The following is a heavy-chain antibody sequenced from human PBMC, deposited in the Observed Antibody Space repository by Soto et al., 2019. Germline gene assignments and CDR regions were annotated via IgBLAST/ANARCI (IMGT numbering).Heavy chain of an antibody. D-gene: IGHD1-26*01. Sequence: SETLSLTCTVSGDSISSSYYFWGWIRQSPGKGPEWIGTIYYSGNTYYNPSLLSRVTISIDTSENHFSLKLSSVAAANTAVYYLSRRKKGSYSPPPSPFDYWGPGTRVTVPS. CDR2: IYYSGNT. V-gene: IGHV4-39*02. J-gene: IGHJ4*02. CDR1: GDSISSSYYF. CDR3: SRRKKGSYSPPPSPFDY.